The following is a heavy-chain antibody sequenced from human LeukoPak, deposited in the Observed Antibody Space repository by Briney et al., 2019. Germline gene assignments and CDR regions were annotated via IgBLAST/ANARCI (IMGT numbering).Heavy chain of an antibody. CDR3: ARDSLGSSGWYDGDFDY. CDR1: GFTFSSYA. D-gene: IGHD6-19*01. J-gene: IGHJ4*02. CDR2: ISGSGGST. V-gene: IGHV3-23*01. Sequence: GGSLRLSCAASGFTFSSYAMSWVRQAPGKGLEWVSAISGSGGSTYYADSVKGRFTISRDNSKNTLYLQMNSLRAEDTAVYYCARDSLGSSGWYDGDFDYWGQGTLVTVSS.